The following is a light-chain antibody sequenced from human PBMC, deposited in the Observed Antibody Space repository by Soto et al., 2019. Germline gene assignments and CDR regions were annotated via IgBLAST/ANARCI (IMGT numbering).Light chain of an antibody. Sequence: DIVMTQSPDSLAVSLGERATINCKSSQSVLYSSNNKNYLAWYQQKPGQPPKLLIYWASTRESGVPDRFSGSGSGTDFTLTISCLQAEDVAVYYCQQYYPTPAWTFGQGTKVEIK. CDR2: WAS. CDR1: QSVLYSSNNKNY. J-gene: IGKJ1*01. V-gene: IGKV4-1*01. CDR3: QQYYPTPAWT.